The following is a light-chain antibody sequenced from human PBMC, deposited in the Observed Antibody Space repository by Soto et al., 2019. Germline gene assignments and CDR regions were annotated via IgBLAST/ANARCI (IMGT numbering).Light chain of an antibody. CDR1: ISDVGRYNL. Sequence: QSALTQPASVSGSPGQSITISCTGTISDVGRYNLVSWYQQHPDKAPNLILYEDIKRRTGVSHRFSGFKSGNTAFLTISGLQTEDEAKYFCCSYAGGASVVFGGGTKLTVL. V-gene: IGLV2-23*01. CDR3: CSYAGGASVV. J-gene: IGLJ2*01. CDR2: EDI.